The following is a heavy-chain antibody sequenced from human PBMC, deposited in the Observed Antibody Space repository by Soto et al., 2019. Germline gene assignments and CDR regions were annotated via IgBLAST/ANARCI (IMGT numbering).Heavy chain of an antibody. Sequence: ASVKVSCTASGYTFTGYYMHWVRQAPGQGLEWMGWINPNSGGTNYAQKFQGWVTMTRDTSISTAYMELSRLRSDDTAVYYCARSNLSYCGGDCYPGPLDYWGQGTLVTVSS. J-gene: IGHJ4*02. CDR1: GYTFTGYY. CDR3: ARSNLSYCGGDCYPGPLDY. D-gene: IGHD2-21*02. CDR2: INPNSGGT. V-gene: IGHV1-2*04.